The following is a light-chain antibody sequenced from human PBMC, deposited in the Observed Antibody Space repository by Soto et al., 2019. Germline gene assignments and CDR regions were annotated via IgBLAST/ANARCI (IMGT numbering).Light chain of an antibody. V-gene: IGLV1-40*01. J-gene: IGLJ3*02. Sequence: QAVVTQPPSVSGAPGQTVTISCTGSSSTIGATSDVHWYQQLPGTAPKLLIYGNSNRPSGVPDRFSGSKSGTSASLAITGLQAEDEADYYCQSYDSSLSGSVFGGGTKLTVL. CDR3: QSYDSSLSGSV. CDR1: SSTIGATSD. CDR2: GNS.